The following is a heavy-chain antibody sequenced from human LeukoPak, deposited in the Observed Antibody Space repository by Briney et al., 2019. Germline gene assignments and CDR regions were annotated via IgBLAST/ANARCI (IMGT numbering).Heavy chain of an antibody. D-gene: IGHD2-21*01. Sequence: PGRSLRLSCAASGFTFSSYGMHWVRQAPGKGLEWVAVIWYDGSNKYYADSVKGRFTISRDNAKNSLYLQMNSLRAEDTAVYYCARAYCDYWGQGTLVTVSS. CDR1: GFTFSSYG. V-gene: IGHV3-33*03. CDR2: IWYDGSNK. CDR3: ARAYCDY. J-gene: IGHJ4*02.